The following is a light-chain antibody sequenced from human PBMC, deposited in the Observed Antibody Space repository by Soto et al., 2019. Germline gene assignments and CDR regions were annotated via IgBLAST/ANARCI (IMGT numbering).Light chain of an antibody. CDR1: SGHSTYA. V-gene: IGLV4-69*01. CDR3: QTWGIGTHVV. CDR2: VNSDGSH. J-gene: IGLJ2*01. Sequence: QLVLTQSPSASASLGTSVKLTCALSSGHSTYAIAWHQKQPEKGPRYLMKVNSDGSHRKGDGIPDRFSGSSSGAERYLTISSLQSEDEADYYWQTWGIGTHVVLGGGTQLTVL.